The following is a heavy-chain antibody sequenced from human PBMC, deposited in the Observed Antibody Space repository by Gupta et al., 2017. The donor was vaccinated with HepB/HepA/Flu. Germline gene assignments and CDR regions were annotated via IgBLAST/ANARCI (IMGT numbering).Heavy chain of an antibody. Sequence: QVQLVQSGAEVTKPGASVKVSCKASGYTFTSYGISCVRQAPGQGLEWMGWISAYNGNTNYAQKLQGRVTMTTDTSTSTAYMELRSLRSDDTAVYYCARMEEIVVVVAANRHYYYYMDVWGKGTTVTVSS. CDR1: GYTFTSYG. CDR2: ISAYNGNT. CDR3: ARMEEIVVVVAANRHYYYYMDV. J-gene: IGHJ6*03. V-gene: IGHV1-18*01. D-gene: IGHD2-15*01.